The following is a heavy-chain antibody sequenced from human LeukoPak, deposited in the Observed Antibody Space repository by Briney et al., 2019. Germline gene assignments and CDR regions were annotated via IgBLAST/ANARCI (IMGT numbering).Heavy chain of an antibody. Sequence: ASVKVSCKASGYTFTSYYMHWVRQAPGQGLEWMGIINPSGGSTSYAQKFQGRVTMTRDTSTSTVYMELSSLRSEDTAVYYCARDPRLVWELRFRGFDSWGQGTLVTVSS. CDR2: INPSGGST. D-gene: IGHD1-26*01. V-gene: IGHV1-46*01. CDR1: GYTFTSYY. CDR3: ARDPRLVWELRFRGFDS. J-gene: IGHJ4*02.